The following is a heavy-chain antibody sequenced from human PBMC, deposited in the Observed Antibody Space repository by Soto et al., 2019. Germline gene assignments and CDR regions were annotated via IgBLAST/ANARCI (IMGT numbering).Heavy chain of an antibody. CDR1: GGTFSSYA. CDR3: ARTGYCINGVCYPSFDY. CDR2: IIPIFGTA. V-gene: IGHV1-69*01. D-gene: IGHD2-8*01. J-gene: IGHJ4*02. Sequence: QVQLVQSGAEVKKPGSSVKVSCKASGGTFSSYAISWVRQAPGQGLEWMGGIIPIFGTANYAQKFQGRVTITADESTSTAYMELSSLRSEDTAVYYCARTGYCINGVCYPSFDYWGQGTLVTVSS.